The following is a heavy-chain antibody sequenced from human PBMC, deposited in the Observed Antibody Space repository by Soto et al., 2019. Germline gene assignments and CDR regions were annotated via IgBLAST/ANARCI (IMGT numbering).Heavy chain of an antibody. CDR1: GGSFSGYY. Sequence: SETLSLTCAVYGGSFSGYYWSWIRQPPGKGLEWIGEINHSGSTNYNPSLKSRVTISVDTSKNQFSLKLSSVTAADTAVYYCARGKHYGSGSYREGVWFDPWGQGTLVTVSS. J-gene: IGHJ5*02. V-gene: IGHV4-34*01. CDR2: INHSGST. D-gene: IGHD3-10*01. CDR3: ARGKHYGSGSYREGVWFDP.